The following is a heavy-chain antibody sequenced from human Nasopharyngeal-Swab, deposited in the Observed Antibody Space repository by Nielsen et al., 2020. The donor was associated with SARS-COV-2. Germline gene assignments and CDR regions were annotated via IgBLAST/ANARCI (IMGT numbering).Heavy chain of an antibody. CDR2: ISSSSSYI. CDR1: GFTFSSYS. J-gene: IGHJ4*02. Sequence: GGSLRLSCAASGFTFSSYSMNWVRQAPGKGLEWVSSISSSSSYIYYADSVKGRFTISRDNAKNSLYLQMNSLRAEDTAVYYCARGGYCSSTSCYTVTTPLSYWGQGTLVTVSS. CDR3: ARGGYCSSTSCYTVTTPLSY. V-gene: IGHV3-21*01. D-gene: IGHD2-2*02.